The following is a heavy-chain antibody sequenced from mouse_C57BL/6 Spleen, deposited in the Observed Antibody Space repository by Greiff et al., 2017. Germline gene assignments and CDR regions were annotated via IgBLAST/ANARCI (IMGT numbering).Heavy chain of an antibody. Sequence: VQLQQSGAELVRPGASVTLSCKASGYTFTDYEMHWVKQTPVHGLEWIGAFDPETGGTAYNQKFKGKAILTADKSSSTAYMELRSLTSEDSAVXYCTNSYYYRYCDVWGTGTTVTVSS. D-gene: IGHD1-1*01. CDR2: FDPETGGT. J-gene: IGHJ1*03. V-gene: IGHV1-15*01. CDR3: TNSYYYRYCDV. CDR1: GYTFTDYE.